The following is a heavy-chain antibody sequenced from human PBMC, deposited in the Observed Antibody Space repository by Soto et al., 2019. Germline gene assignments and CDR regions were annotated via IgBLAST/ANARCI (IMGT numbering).Heavy chain of an antibody. CDR2: ISGSGGST. CDR3: AKSTGQSPFYYYYGMDV. D-gene: IGHD2-8*02. V-gene: IGHV3-23*01. CDR1: GFTFSSYA. J-gene: IGHJ6*02. Sequence: EVQLLESGGGLVQPGGSLRLSCAASGFTFSSYAMSWVRQAPGKGLEWVSAISGSGGSTYYADSVKGRFTISRDNSKNTLFLQMNRLQAEDPAVNYCAKSTGQSPFYYYYGMDVWGQGATVTVSS.